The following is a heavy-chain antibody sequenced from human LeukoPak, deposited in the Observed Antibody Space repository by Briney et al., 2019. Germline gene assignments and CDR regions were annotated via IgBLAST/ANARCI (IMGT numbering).Heavy chain of an antibody. CDR2: ISSGGGST. CDR3: AISSTHSSACCLDY. CDR1: GFTFSIYA. Sequence: PGGSLRLSCAASGFTFSIYAMNWVRQAPGKGLEWVSTISSGGGSTYYADSVKGRFTISRDNPKNTLYLQMNSLRAEDTAVYYCAISSTHSSACCLDYWGQGTLVTVSS. V-gene: IGHV3-23*01. D-gene: IGHD2-2*01. J-gene: IGHJ4*02.